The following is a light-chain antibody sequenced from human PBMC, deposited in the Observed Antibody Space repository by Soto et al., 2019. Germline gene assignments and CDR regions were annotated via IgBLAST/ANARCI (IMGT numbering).Light chain of an antibody. V-gene: IGKV3-15*01. CDR3: QQYNNWWT. CDR2: GAS. J-gene: IGKJ1*01. Sequence: EIVMTQSPATLSVSPGERATLSCRASQSVSNNLAWYQKKPGQPPRLLIYGASTSATGIPARFSGSGSGTEFTLTISSLQSEDFAFYYCQQYNNWWTFGQGTRVDIK. CDR1: QSVSNN.